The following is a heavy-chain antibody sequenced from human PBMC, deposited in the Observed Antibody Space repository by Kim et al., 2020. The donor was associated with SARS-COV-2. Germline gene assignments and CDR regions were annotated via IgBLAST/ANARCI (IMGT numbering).Heavy chain of an antibody. V-gene: IGHV4-34*01. D-gene: IGHD1-26*01. Sequence: RVTISVDTSKNQFSLKLSSVTAADTAVYYCARRGIVGATMLQGGFYYFDYWGQGTLVTVSS. CDR3: ARRGIVGATMLQGGFYYFDY. J-gene: IGHJ4*02.